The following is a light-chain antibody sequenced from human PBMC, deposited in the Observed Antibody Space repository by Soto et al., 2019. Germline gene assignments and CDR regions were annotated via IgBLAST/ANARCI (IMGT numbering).Light chain of an antibody. V-gene: IGLV2-18*01. CDR2: EAS. Sequence: QSALTQPASVSGSLGQSITISCTGTSSDVGAYSYVSWYQQPPGTAPKLIIYEASNRPSGVPDRFSGSKSGNTASLTISGLQAADEADYYCSLYTSENTYVFGTGTKLTVL. CDR3: SLYTSENTYV. J-gene: IGLJ1*01. CDR1: SSDVGAYSY.